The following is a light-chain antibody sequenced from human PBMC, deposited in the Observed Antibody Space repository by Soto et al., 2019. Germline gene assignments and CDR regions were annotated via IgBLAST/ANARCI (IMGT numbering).Light chain of an antibody. CDR2: GAS. CDR3: QQYGTSRT. V-gene: IGKV3-20*01. J-gene: IGKJ1*01. CDR1: HSVNTNY. Sequence: EIVLTQSPGTLSLSPGERATLSCRASHSVNTNYLAWYQQKPGQAPRLLIYGASSRATGIPDRFSGSGSGTDFPLTITRLEPEDFAVYYCQQYGTSRTFGQGTKVEIK.